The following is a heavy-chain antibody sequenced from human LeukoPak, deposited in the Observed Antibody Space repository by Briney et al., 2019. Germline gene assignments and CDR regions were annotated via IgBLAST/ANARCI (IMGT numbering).Heavy chain of an antibody. D-gene: IGHD3-3*01. V-gene: IGHV1-8*01. CDR3: ARFTYYDFWSGPPSAYGMDV. CDR2: MNPNSGNT. J-gene: IGHJ6*02. CDR1: GYTFTSYD. Sequence: ASVKVSCKASGYTFTSYDINWVRQATGQGVEWMGWMNPNSGNTGYAQKFQGRVTMTRNTSISTAYMELSSLRSEDTAVYYCARFTYYDFWSGPPSAYGMDVWGQGTTVTVSS.